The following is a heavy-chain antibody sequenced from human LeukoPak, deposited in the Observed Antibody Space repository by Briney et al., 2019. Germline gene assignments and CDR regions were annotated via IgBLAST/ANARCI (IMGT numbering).Heavy chain of an antibody. Sequence: KASETLFLTCTVSGGSISSYYWSWIRQPPGKGLEWIGYIYYSGSTNYNPSLKSRVTISVDTSKNQFSLKLSSVTAADTAVYYCAGVTAVADLGWFDPWGQGTLVTVSS. CDR2: IYYSGST. CDR3: AGVTAVADLGWFDP. V-gene: IGHV4-59*08. D-gene: IGHD6-19*01. J-gene: IGHJ5*02. CDR1: GGSISSYY.